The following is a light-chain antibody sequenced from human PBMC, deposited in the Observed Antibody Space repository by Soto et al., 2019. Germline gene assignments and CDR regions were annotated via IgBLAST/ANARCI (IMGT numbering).Light chain of an antibody. Sequence: EIVMTQSPATLSVSPGERATLSCRASQNIISNSAWYQQKPGQAPRLLIYGASTRATGIPARFSGSGSGTEFTLTISSLQSEDFAVYYCHQYNDWPRTFGQGTMVDIK. J-gene: IGKJ1*01. CDR3: HQYNDWPRT. CDR2: GAS. V-gene: IGKV3-15*01. CDR1: QNIISN.